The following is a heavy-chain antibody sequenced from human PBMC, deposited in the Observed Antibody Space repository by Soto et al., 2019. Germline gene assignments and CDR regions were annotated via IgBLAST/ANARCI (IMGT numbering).Heavy chain of an antibody. V-gene: IGHV4-34*02. Sequence: QVQIQQWGAGLLKPSETLSLTCAVSGGSFSGFYWTWIRQPPGEGLEWIGEIKHSGTINFNPSLRSRITIYRSTSKKHIDFSRTTLTAAAASVYYCDRADRTLVTAYGLDVWGQGTPVTVSS. J-gene: IGHJ6*02. D-gene: IGHD2-21*02. CDR2: IKHSGTI. CDR3: DRADRTLVTAYGLDV. CDR1: GGSFSGFY.